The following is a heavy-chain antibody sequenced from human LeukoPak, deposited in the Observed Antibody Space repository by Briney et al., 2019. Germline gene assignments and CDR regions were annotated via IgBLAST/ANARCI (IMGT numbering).Heavy chain of an antibody. CDR3: ARLDCLVEGCYNH. CDR1: GDSVSSSY. CDR2: VSSDGTT. D-gene: IGHD2-15*01. J-gene: IGHJ4*02. V-gene: IGHV4-59*08. Sequence: PSETLSLTCSVSGDSVSSSYWHWIRQPPGKGLEWIGYVSSDGTTNYTPSLRSRLIMSVDTAKNDISLIPTSVTAADTAIYYCARLDCLVEGCYNHWGRGTLVTVSS.